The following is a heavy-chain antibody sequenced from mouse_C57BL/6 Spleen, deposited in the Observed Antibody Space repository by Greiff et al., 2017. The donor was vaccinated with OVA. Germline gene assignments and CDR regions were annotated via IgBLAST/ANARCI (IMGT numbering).Heavy chain of an antibody. CDR3: TTGVFDY. Sequence: VQLQQSGAELVRPGASVKLSCTASGFNIKDDYMHWVKQRPEQGLEWIGWIDPENGDTEYASKFQGKAPITADTSSNTAYLQLSSLTSEDTAVYYCTTGVFDYWGQGTTLTVSS. CDR1: GFNIKDDY. CDR2: IDPENGDT. J-gene: IGHJ2*01. V-gene: IGHV14-4*01.